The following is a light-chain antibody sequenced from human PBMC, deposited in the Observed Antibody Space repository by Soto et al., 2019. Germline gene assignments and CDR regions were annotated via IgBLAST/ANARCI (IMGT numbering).Light chain of an antibody. Sequence: HSVLAQPASVSGSPAQSITISRTEPSTDVGCYNYVSWYQQQSGKAPKLIIHEVSYRPSGVSNRFSGSKSANTTSLTISGLQAEDEADYYCDSYTCSRDYVFGIRSKLSVL. CDR2: EVS. CDR1: STDVGCYNY. V-gene: IGLV2-14*01. CDR3: DSYTCSRDYV. J-gene: IGLJ1*01.